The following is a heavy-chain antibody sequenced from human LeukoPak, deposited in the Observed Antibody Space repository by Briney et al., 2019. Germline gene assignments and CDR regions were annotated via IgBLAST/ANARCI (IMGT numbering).Heavy chain of an antibody. Sequence: ASVKVSCKASGYTFTSYGISWVRQAPGQGLEWMGWISAYNGNANYAQKLQGRVTMTTDTSTSTAYMELRSLRSDDTAVYYCARDVPGYYYDSSGYQVYYYYMDVWGKGTTVTVSS. CDR1: GYTFTSYG. V-gene: IGHV1-18*01. CDR2: ISAYNGNA. D-gene: IGHD3-22*01. CDR3: ARDVPGYYYDSSGYQVYYYYMDV. J-gene: IGHJ6*03.